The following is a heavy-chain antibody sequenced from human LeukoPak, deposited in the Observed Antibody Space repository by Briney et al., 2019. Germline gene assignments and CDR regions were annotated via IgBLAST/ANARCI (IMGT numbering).Heavy chain of an antibody. CDR3: ARDRSSGWLDNWFDP. Sequence: VASVKVSCKASGYTFTGYYMHWVRQAPGQGLEWMGWINPNSGGTNYAQKFQGRVTMTRDTSISTAYMELSRLRSDDTAVYYCARDRSSGWLDNWFDPWGQGTLVTVSS. V-gene: IGHV1-2*02. CDR2: INPNSGGT. CDR1: GYTFTGYY. J-gene: IGHJ5*02. D-gene: IGHD6-19*01.